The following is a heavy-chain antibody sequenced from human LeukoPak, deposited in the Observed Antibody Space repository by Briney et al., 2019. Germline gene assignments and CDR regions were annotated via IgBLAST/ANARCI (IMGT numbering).Heavy chain of an antibody. D-gene: IGHD2/OR15-2a*01. CDR2: INPNSGGT. Sequence: ASVKVSCKASGYTFTGHYLYWVRQAPGQGLEWMGRINPNSGGTNYAQKFQGRVTMTRDTSISTAYMELSRLRSDDTAVYYCARDRQRRESWFDPWGQGTLVTVSS. J-gene: IGHJ5*02. V-gene: IGHV1-2*06. CDR3: ARDRQRRESWFDP. CDR1: GYTFTGHY.